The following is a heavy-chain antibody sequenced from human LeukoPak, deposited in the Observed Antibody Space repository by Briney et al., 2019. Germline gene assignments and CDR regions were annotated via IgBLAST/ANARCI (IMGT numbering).Heavy chain of an antibody. D-gene: IGHD3-3*01. Sequence: KPSETLSLTCAVYGGSFSGYYWSWIRQPPGKGLEWIGEINHSGSTNYNPSLKSRVTISVDTSKNQFSLKPSSVTAADTAVYYCARVPYDFWSGYTDAFDIWGQGTMVTVSS. V-gene: IGHV4-34*01. CDR1: GGSFSGYY. J-gene: IGHJ3*02. CDR2: INHSGST. CDR3: ARVPYDFWSGYTDAFDI.